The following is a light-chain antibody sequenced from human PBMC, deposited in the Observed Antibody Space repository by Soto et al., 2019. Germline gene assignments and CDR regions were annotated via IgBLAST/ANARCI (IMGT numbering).Light chain of an antibody. CDR1: QSVSSN. Sequence: EIVMTQSPANLSVSPGERATLSCRASQSVSSNLAWYQQKPGQGPRLLIYGASTRATGIPARFSGSESGTEFPLTISSLQSEDFAVYSCQQYNKWPPYTFGQGTKVEIK. CDR3: QQYNKWPPYT. J-gene: IGKJ2*01. CDR2: GAS. V-gene: IGKV3-15*01.